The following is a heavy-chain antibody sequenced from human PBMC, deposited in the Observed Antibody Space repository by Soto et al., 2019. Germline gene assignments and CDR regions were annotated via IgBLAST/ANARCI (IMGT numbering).Heavy chain of an antibody. CDR2: IKADGSEK. CDR1: GFPFSRYW. V-gene: IGHV3-7*02. CDR3: VRNLGYCSSGACYTVLDY. J-gene: IGHJ4*02. Sequence: EVQLVESGGGLVQPGGSLRLSCAASGFPFSRYWMNWVRQAPGKGLEWVANIKADGSEKNYGDSVTGRFTISRDNATNSRFLQMYSLRADDTAIYYCVRNLGYCSSGACYTVLDYWGQGTLVTVSS. D-gene: IGHD2-15*01.